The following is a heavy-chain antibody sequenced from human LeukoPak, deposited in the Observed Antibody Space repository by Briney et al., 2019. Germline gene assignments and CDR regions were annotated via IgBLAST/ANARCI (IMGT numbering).Heavy chain of an antibody. D-gene: IGHD1-26*01. V-gene: IGHV3-11*01. Sequence: GGSLRLSCAASGFTFSDYYMSWIRQAPGKGLEWLSYISTSGSTIYYADSVKGRFTISRDNAKNSLYLQMNSLRAEDTAVYYCARRQPMEEGYFAFDIWGQGTMVTVSS. CDR2: ISTSGSTI. CDR1: GFTFSDYY. CDR3: ARRQPMEEGYFAFDI. J-gene: IGHJ3*02.